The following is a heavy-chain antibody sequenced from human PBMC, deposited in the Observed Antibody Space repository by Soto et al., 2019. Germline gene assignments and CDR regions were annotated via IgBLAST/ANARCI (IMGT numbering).Heavy chain of an antibody. V-gene: IGHV3-33*01. CDR1: GFTFSSYG. CDR3: ASDHPSGYDFWSGYYRNYYYYYGMDV. Sequence: GGSLRLSCAASGFTFSSYGMHWVRQAPGKGLEWVAVIWDDGSNKYYADSVKGRFTISRDNSKNTLYLQMNSLRAEDTAVYYCASDHPSGYDFWSGYYRNYYYYYGMDVWGQGTTVTVSS. CDR2: IWDDGSNK. D-gene: IGHD3-3*01. J-gene: IGHJ6*02.